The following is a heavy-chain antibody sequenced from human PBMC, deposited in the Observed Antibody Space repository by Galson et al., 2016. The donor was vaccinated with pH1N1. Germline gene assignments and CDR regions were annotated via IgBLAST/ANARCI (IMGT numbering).Heavy chain of an antibody. CDR1: GGTFSRFG. CDR2: IIPMFGTA. D-gene: IGHD3-10*01. V-gene: IGHV1-69*13. J-gene: IGHJ3*02. Sequence: SVKVSCKASGGTFSRFGINWVRQAPRQGLEWMGGIIPMFGTANHAQKFQGRVMITADESTRTAYMELNRLRSEDTAVYYCARSRTRGVVDDEGDDAFDIWGQGTKVTVSS. CDR3: ARSRTRGVVDDEGDDAFDI.